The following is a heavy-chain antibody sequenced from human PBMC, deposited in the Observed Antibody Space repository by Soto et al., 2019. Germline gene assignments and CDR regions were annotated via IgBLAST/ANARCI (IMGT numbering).Heavy chain of an antibody. CDR3: AREDAARGWFDP. D-gene: IGHD6-6*01. CDR1: GGSISSGGYS. CDR2: IYHSGST. V-gene: IGHV4-30-2*01. Sequence: SETLSLTCAVSGGSISSGGYSWSWIRQPPGKGLEWIGYIYHSGSTYYNPSLKSRVTISVDRSKNQFSLKLSPVTAADTAVYYCAREDAARGWFDPWGQGTLVTVSS. J-gene: IGHJ5*02.